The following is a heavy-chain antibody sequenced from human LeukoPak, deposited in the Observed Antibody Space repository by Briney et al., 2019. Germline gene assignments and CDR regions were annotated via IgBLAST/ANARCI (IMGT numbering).Heavy chain of an antibody. CDR2: ISGSGGST. Sequence: PGGSLRLSCAASGFTFSSYGMSWVRQAPGKGLEWVSAISGSGGSTYYADSVKGRFTISRDNAKNSLYLQMNSLRAEDTALYYCARDGLGSGSYFDYWGQGTLVTVSS. CDR3: ARDGLGSGSYFDY. J-gene: IGHJ4*02. CDR1: GFTFSSYG. V-gene: IGHV3-23*01. D-gene: IGHD3-10*02.